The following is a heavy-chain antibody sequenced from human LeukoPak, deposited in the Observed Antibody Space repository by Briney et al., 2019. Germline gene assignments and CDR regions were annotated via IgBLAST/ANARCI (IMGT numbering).Heavy chain of an antibody. CDR2: ISSSSSYI. CDR1: GFTFSSYS. J-gene: IGHJ4*02. Sequence: NPGGTLRLSCAASGFTFSSYSMNWVRQAPGKGLEWVSSISSSSSYIYYADSVKGRFTISRDNAKNSLYLQMNSLRAEDTAVYYCARDIRNYGSGSTNWGQGTLVTVSS. CDR3: ARDIRNYGSGSTN. D-gene: IGHD3-10*01. V-gene: IGHV3-21*01.